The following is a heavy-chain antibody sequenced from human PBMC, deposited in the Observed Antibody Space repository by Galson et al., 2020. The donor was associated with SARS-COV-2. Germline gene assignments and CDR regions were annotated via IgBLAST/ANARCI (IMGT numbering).Heavy chain of an antibody. J-gene: IGHJ4*02. CDR3: ARGVMGSYSSGWYAY. Sequence: ASVKVSCKASGYTFTGYYMHWVRQAPGQGLEWMGWINPNSGGTNYAQKFQGWVTMTRDTSISTAYMELSRLRSDDTAVYYCARGVMGSYSSGWYAYWGQGTLVTVSS. D-gene: IGHD6-19*01. CDR1: GYTFTGYY. CDR2: INPNSGGT. V-gene: IGHV1-2*04.